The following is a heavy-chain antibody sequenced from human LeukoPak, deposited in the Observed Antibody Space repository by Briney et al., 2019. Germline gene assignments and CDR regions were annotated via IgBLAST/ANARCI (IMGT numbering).Heavy chain of an antibody. CDR1: GGTFSSYA. J-gene: IGHJ4*02. CDR3: ARDRGAVAGTRGFDY. Sequence: ASVKVSCKASGGTFSSYAISWVRQVPGQGLEWMGGIIPIFGTANYAQKFQGRVTITADESTSTAYMELSSLRSEDTAVYYCARDRGAVAGTRGFDYWGQGTLVTVSS. CDR2: IIPIFGTA. V-gene: IGHV1-69*13. D-gene: IGHD6-19*01.